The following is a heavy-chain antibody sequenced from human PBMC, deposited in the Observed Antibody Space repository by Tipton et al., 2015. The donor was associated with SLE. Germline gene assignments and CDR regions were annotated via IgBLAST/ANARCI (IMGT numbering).Heavy chain of an antibody. D-gene: IGHD3-10*01. CDR2: VFYSGST. Sequence: TLSLTCTVSGASIDSYYWSWIRQPPGKGLEWLGYVFYSGSTNCHPSLKTRVTISIDTSQNQFPLKLASVTAADAAIYCCARGGDMLGGCDHWGQGTPVTVSS. CDR3: ARGGDMLGGCDH. J-gene: IGHJ4*02. V-gene: IGHV4-59*03. CDR1: GASIDSYY.